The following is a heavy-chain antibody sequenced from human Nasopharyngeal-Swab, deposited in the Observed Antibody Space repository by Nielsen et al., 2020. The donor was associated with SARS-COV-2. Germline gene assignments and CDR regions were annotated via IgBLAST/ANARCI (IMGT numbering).Heavy chain of an antibody. Sequence: ASVKVSCKASGYTFTSYGISWVRQAPGQGLEWMGWISAYNGNTNYAQNLQGRVTMTTDTSTSTAYMELRSLRSDDTAVYHCARGMGYFDWLLKSDYYYYGMDVWGQGTTVTVSS. CDR1: GYTFTSYG. J-gene: IGHJ6*02. V-gene: IGHV1-18*01. CDR2: ISAYNGNT. CDR3: ARGMGYFDWLLKSDYYYYGMDV. D-gene: IGHD3-9*01.